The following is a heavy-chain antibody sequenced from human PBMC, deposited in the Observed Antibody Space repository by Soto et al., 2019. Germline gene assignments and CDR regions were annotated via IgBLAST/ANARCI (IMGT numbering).Heavy chain of an antibody. CDR1: GGSISSSNW. J-gene: IGHJ5*02. D-gene: IGHD6-13*01. CDR2: IYHSGST. CDR3: ARDPRQSIAAAEYNWFDP. Sequence: SETLSLTCAVSGGSISSSNWWSWVRQPPGKGLEWIGEIYHSGSTNYNPSLKSRVTISVDKSKNQFSLKLSSVTAADTAVYYCARDPRQSIAAAEYNWFDPWGQGTLVTVSS. V-gene: IGHV4-4*02.